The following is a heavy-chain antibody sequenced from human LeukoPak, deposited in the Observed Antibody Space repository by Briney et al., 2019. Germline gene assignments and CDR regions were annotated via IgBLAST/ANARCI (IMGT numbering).Heavy chain of an antibody. D-gene: IGHD7-27*01. V-gene: IGHV3-66*01. CDR2: IYSGGTI. Sequence: GGSLRLSCAASGFTVSSNYMSWVRQAPGKGLEWVSVIYSGGTIFYADSVKGRFTISRDNSKNTVYLEMNSLRAEDTAVYYCARDGENHYYDYWGQGTLVTVST. J-gene: IGHJ4*02. CDR1: GFTVSSNY. CDR3: ARDGENHYYDY.